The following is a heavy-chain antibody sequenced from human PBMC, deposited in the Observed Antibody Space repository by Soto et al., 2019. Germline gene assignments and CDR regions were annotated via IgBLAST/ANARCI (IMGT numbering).Heavy chain of an antibody. J-gene: IGHJ4*02. D-gene: IGHD6-19*01. CDR1: GFTFSSYA. Sequence: GGSLRLSCAASGFTFSSYAMHWVRQAPGKGLEWVAVISYDGSNKYYADSVKGRFTISRDNSKNTLYRQMNSLRAEDTAVYYCARDPSEPPNSSGWYYFDYWGQGTLVTVSS. CDR2: ISYDGSNK. CDR3: ARDPSEPPNSSGWYYFDY. V-gene: IGHV3-30-3*01.